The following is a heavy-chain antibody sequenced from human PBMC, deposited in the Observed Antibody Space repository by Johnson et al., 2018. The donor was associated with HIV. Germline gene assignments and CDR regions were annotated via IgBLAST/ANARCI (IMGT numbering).Heavy chain of an antibody. CDR3: AGDKQWLDAFDI. J-gene: IGHJ3*02. Sequence: QVQLVESGGGVVQPGRSLRLSCAASGFTFSSYAMHWVRQAPGKGLEWVAVISYDGSNKYYADSVKGRFTISRDNSKNTLYLQMNSLRAEDTAVYYCAGDKQWLDAFDIWGQGTMVTVSS. CDR2: ISYDGSNK. V-gene: IGHV3-30-3*01. CDR1: GFTFSSYA. D-gene: IGHD6-19*01.